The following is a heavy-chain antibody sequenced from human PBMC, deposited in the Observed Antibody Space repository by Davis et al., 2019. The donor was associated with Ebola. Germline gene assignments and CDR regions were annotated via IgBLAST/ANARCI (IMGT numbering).Heavy chain of an antibody. V-gene: IGHV1-3*01. J-gene: IGHJ5*02. CDR2: INVGNGNT. Sequence: ASVKVSCKASGYTFTSYAMHWVRQAPGQRLEWMGWINVGNGNTKYSQKFQGRVTITRDTSASTAYMELSSLRSEDTAVYYCTRDNVAGTGWFDPWGQGTLVTVSS. D-gene: IGHD1-1*01. CDR3: TRDNVAGTGWFDP. CDR1: GYTFTSYA.